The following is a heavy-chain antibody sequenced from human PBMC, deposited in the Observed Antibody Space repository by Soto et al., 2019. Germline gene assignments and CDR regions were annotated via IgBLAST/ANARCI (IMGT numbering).Heavy chain of an antibody. V-gene: IGHV3-15*01. CDR3: TTDRWYYGMDV. Sequence: GGSLRLSCAASGFTFSNAWMSWVRQAPGKGLEWVGRIKSKTDGGTTDYAAPVKGRFTISRDDAKNTLYLQMNSLKTEDTAVYYCTTDRWYYGMDVWGQGTTVTVSS. J-gene: IGHJ6*02. CDR2: IKSKTDGGTT. D-gene: IGHD2-15*01. CDR1: GFTFSNAW.